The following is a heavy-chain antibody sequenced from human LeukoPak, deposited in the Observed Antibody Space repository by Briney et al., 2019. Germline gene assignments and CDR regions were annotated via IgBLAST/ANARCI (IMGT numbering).Heavy chain of an antibody. CDR3: ARGYSSGWFPSLPIDY. CDR2: ISSSSSTI. V-gene: IGHV3-48*01. Sequence: GGSLRLSCAASGFTFSSYSMNWVRQAPGKGLEWVSYISSSSSTIYYADSVKGRFTISRDNAKNSLYLQMNSLRAEDTAVYYCARGYSSGWFPSLPIDYWGQGTLVTVSS. J-gene: IGHJ4*02. CDR1: GFTFSSYS. D-gene: IGHD6-19*01.